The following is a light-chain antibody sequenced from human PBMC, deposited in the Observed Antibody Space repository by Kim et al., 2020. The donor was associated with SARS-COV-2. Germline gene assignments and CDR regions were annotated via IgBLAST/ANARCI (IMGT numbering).Light chain of an antibody. J-gene: IGLJ2*01. CDR1: SSDVGSYNL. Sequence: SISISCNGTSSDVGSYNLVSWYQQHPGKAPELMIYEVSKRPSGVSNRFSGSKSGNTASLTISGLQAEDEADYYCCSYAGSSTFVVFGGGTQLTVL. CDR3: CSYAGSSTFVV. CDR2: EVS. V-gene: IGLV2-23*02.